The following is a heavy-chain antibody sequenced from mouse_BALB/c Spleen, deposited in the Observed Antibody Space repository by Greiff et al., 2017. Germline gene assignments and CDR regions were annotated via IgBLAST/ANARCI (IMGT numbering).Heavy chain of an antibody. J-gene: IGHJ4*01. CDR3: ARRYDGYWRLAMDY. D-gene: IGHD2-3*01. CDR2: ISSGGST. CDR1: GFTFSSYA. Sequence: EVKVEESGGGLVKPGGSLKLSCAASGFTFSSYAMSWVRQTPEKRLEWVASISSGGSTYYPDSVKGRFTISRDNARNILYLQMSSLRSEDTAMYYCARRYDGYWRLAMDYWGQGTSVTVSS. V-gene: IGHV5-6-5*01.